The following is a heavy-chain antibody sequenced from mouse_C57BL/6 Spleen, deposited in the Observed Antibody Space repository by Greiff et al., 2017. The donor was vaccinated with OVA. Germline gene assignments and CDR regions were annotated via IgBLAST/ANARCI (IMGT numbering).Heavy chain of an antibody. D-gene: IGHD2-5*01. CDR2: IWSGGST. CDR3: AGNSNYDAMDY. V-gene: IGHV2-2*01. J-gene: IGHJ4*01. CDR1: GFSLTSYG. Sequence: VQGVESGPGLVQPSQSLSITCTVSGFSLTSYGVHWVRQSPGKGLEWLGGIWSGGSTDYNAAFIARLSISKDNSKSQVFFKRNSVQADDTAIYYCAGNSNYDAMDYWGQGTSVTVSS.